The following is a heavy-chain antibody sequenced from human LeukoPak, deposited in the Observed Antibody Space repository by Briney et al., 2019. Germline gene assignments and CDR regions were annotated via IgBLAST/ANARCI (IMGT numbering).Heavy chain of an antibody. CDR1: GGTFSSYA. D-gene: IGHD2-15*01. Sequence: ASVKVSCKASGGTFSSYAISWVRQAPGQGLEWMGGIIPIFGTANYAQKFQGRVTITADKSTSTAYMELSSLRSEDTAVYYCAATILLNCSGGSCSSTGFDYWGQGTLVTVSS. CDR2: IIPIFGTA. CDR3: AATILLNCSGGSCSSTGFDY. V-gene: IGHV1-69*06. J-gene: IGHJ4*02.